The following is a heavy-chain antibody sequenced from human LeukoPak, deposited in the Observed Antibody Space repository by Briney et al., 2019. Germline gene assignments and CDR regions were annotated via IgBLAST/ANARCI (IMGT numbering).Heavy chain of an antibody. CDR3: ARDPTPDCSSTSCPDY. D-gene: IGHD2-2*01. V-gene: IGHV3-23*01. CDR2: ITGSDESI. J-gene: IGHJ4*02. CDR1: GFTFSTHA. Sequence: PGGSLRLSCAASGFTFSTHAMSWVRQAPGKGLEWVSGITGSDESIYYADSVKGRFTISRDNSKNTLYLQMNSLRAEDTAVYYCARDPTPDCSSTSCPDYWGQGTLVTVSS.